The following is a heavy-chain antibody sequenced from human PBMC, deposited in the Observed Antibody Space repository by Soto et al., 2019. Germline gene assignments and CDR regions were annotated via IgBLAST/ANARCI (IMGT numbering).Heavy chain of an antibody. Sequence: SETLSLTCAVYGGSFSGYYWSWIRQPPGKGLEWIGEINHSGSTNYNPSLKSRFTISVDTSKNQFSLKLSSVTAADTAVYYCARFAYSNYVYYYYYMDVWGKGTTVTVSS. V-gene: IGHV4-34*01. CDR1: GGSFSGYY. D-gene: IGHD4-4*01. J-gene: IGHJ6*03. CDR2: INHSGST. CDR3: ARFAYSNYVYYYYYMDV.